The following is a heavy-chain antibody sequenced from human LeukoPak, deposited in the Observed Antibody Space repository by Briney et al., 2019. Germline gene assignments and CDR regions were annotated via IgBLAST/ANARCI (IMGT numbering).Heavy chain of an antibody. CDR3: ARVPAYYDSSGYYGALYYFDY. D-gene: IGHD3-22*01. CDR2: MNPNSGNT. V-gene: IGHV1-8*03. J-gene: IGHJ4*02. Sequence: GASVKVSCKASGYTFTSYDINWVRQATGQGLEWMGWMNPNSGNTGYAQKFQGRVTITRNTSISTAYMELSSLRSEDTAVYYCARVPAYYDSSGYYGALYYFDYWGQGTLVTVSS. CDR1: GYTFTSYD.